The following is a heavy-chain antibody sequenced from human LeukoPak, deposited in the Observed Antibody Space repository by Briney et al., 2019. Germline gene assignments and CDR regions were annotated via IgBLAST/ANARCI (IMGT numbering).Heavy chain of an antibody. CDR2: IVVGSGNT. CDR1: GFTFTSSA. V-gene: IGHV1-58*01. J-gene: IGHJ4*02. CDR3: AKVMVTVVTTSKLDS. D-gene: IGHD4-23*01. Sequence: VASVKVSCKASGFTFTSSAVQWVRQARGQRLEWIGWIVVGSGNTNYAQKFQERVTITRDMSTSTAYMELSSLRPDDTAFYYCAKVMVTVVTTSKLDSWGQGTLVTVSS.